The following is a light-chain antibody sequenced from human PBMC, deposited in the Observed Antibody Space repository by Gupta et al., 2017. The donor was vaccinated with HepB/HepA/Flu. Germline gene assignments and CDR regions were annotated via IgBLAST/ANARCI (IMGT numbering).Light chain of an antibody. V-gene: IGLV2-14*01. CDR2: NVS. J-gene: IGLJ3*02. CDR3: SSYTNSRWA. Sequence: QSAMTQPASVSGSPGQSITISCTGTSGDFGDHNYLSWYQQPPGKAPKVIIYNVSKRPSVVSSRFSSSKSSNTAPLTISGLQAEDEAYYYCSSYTNSRWAFGGGTKLSVL. CDR1: SGDFGDHNY.